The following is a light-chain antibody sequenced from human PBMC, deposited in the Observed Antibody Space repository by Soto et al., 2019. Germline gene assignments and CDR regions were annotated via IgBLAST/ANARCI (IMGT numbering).Light chain of an antibody. J-gene: IGKJ4*01. CDR3: QQYDSYPLT. CDR2: DAS. V-gene: IGKV1-5*01. Sequence: DLQMTQSPSTLSASVGDRVTITCRASQSISSWLAWYQQKPGKAPKLLIYDASSLDSGVPSRFSGSGSGTEFTLTITSLQPDDFATYYCQQYDSYPLTFGGGTRVEIK. CDR1: QSISSW.